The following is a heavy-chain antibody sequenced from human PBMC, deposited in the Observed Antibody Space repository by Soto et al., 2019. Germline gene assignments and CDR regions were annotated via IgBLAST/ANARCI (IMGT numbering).Heavy chain of an antibody. CDR3: ARLWGEIGTAFQH. J-gene: IGHJ1*01. V-gene: IGHV1-46*01. Sequence: GQLVQSGAEVKKPGASVKVSCKASGYTFTTYYIHWMRQAPGQGLEWMGMFNPYTGGTRYEHKFEGRVTMIGDTSTSTGYMEQSRLRSDDTAVYSCARLWGEIGTAFQHWGQGTLVTVS. CDR1: GYTFTTYY. D-gene: IGHD1-1*01. CDR2: FNPYTGGT.